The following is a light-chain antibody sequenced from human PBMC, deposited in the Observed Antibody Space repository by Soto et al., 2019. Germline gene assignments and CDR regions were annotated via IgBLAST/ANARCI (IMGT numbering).Light chain of an antibody. CDR1: SSDVGGYNY. J-gene: IGLJ1*01. CDR2: DVS. V-gene: IGLV2-11*01. CDR3: CLYAGSPRYV. Sequence: QSALTQPRSVSGSPGQSVTISCTGTSSDVGGYNYVSWYQQHPGKAPKVMIYDVSERPSGVPDRFSGSKSGNTASLTISGLQAEDEADYYCCLYAGSPRYVLGAGTQLTVL.